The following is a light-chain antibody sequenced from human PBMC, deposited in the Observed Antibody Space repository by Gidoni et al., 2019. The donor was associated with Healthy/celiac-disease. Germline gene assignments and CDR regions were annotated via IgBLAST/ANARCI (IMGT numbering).Light chain of an antibody. V-gene: IGLV3-21*04. CDR2: DDN. J-gene: IGLJ2*01. CDR1: NIGSKS. Sequence: SYVLTQPPSVSVAPGKTARLTCGGNNIGSKSVHCYQRKPGQAPVLVIYDDNDRPSGIPERFSGSNSGNTATLTISRVEAGDEADDYCQVWDSSSDHPVVFGGGTKLTVL. CDR3: QVWDSSSDHPVV.